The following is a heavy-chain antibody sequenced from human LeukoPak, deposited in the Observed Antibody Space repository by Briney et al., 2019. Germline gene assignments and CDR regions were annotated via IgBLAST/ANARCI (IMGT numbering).Heavy chain of an antibody. CDR1: GFTFSSYG. Sequence: PGGSLRLSCAASGFTFSSYGMHWVRQAPGKGLEWVAVIWYDGSIKYYADSVKGRFTISRDNSKNTLYLQMNSLRAEDTAAYYCAQDRDQAMAPYIGANWGQGTLVTVSS. V-gene: IGHV3-33*06. CDR3: AQDRDQAMAPYIGAN. J-gene: IGHJ4*02. D-gene: IGHD5-18*01. CDR2: IWYDGSIK.